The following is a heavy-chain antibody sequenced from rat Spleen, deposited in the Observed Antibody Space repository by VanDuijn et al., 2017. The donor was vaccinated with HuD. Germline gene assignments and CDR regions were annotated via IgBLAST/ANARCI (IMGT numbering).Heavy chain of an antibody. J-gene: IGHJ1*01. Sequence: EVQLVESDGGLVQPGRSLKLSCAASGFTFSDYYMAWVRQAPTKGLEWVATISYDGSSTYYRDSVKCQFTISRDNAKSNLYLQMDSLRSEDTAQYYCARSVGTYWYFAFLGPGTMVTMSS. CDR1: GFTFSDYY. V-gene: IGHV5-29*01. CDR2: ISYDGSST. CDR3: ARSVGTYWYFAF.